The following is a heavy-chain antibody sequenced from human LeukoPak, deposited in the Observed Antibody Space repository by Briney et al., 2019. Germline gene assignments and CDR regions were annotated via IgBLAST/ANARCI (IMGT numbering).Heavy chain of an antibody. Sequence: PGRSLRLSCAASGFTFSDYALHWVRQAPGKGLEWVAVVSYDGSNIYYADSVKGRFTISRDNSKNTLYLQMNSLGAEDTAVYYCARDPRAYCSSTSCYAFDYWGQGTLVTVSS. CDR2: VSYDGSNI. J-gene: IGHJ4*02. D-gene: IGHD2-2*01. CDR3: ARDPRAYCSSTSCYAFDY. V-gene: IGHV3-30*04. CDR1: GFTFSDYA.